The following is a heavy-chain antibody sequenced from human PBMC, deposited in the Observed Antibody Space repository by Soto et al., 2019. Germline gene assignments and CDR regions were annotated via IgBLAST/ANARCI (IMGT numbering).Heavy chain of an antibody. CDR1: GGSISSGGYY. CDR3: ASLGGYCSGGSCSSSVTFQH. V-gene: IGHV4-31*03. CDR2: IYYSGST. D-gene: IGHD2-15*01. J-gene: IGHJ1*01. Sequence: QVQLQESGPGLVKPSQTLSLTCTVSGGSISSGGYYWSWIRQHPGKGLEWIGYIYYSGSTYYNPSLQSRVTISVDTSKNQFSLKLSSVTAADTAVYYCASLGGYCSGGSCSSSVTFQHWGQGTLVTVSS.